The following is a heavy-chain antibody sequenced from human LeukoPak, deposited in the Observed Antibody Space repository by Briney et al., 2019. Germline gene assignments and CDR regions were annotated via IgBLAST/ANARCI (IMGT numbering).Heavy chain of an antibody. CDR1: GYSFISHW. CDR3: LRLGAGDLGYFYPYIDV. CDR2: IYPYDPDT. D-gene: IGHD2-21*02. Sequence: GESLKISCKASGYSFISHWIGWVRQRHGQGLEFIGIIYPYDPDTKYSPSLQGQVTISVDKSISITYLQWRSLKASDTAMYFCLRLGAGDLGYFYPYIDVWGKGTTVTVSS. J-gene: IGHJ6*03. V-gene: IGHV5-51*01.